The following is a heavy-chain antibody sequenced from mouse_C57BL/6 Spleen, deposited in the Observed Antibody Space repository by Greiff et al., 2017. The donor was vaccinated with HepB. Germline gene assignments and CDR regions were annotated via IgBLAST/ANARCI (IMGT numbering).Heavy chain of an antibody. Sequence: EVQRVESEGGLVQPGSSMKLSCTASGFTFSDYYMAWVRQVPEKGLEWVANINYDGSSTYYLDSLKSRFIISRDNAKNILYLQMSSLKSEDTATYYCARPYGNLFFDVWGTGTTVTVSS. J-gene: IGHJ1*03. CDR3: ARPYGNLFFDV. CDR2: INYDGSST. V-gene: IGHV5-16*01. D-gene: IGHD2-1*01. CDR1: GFTFSDYY.